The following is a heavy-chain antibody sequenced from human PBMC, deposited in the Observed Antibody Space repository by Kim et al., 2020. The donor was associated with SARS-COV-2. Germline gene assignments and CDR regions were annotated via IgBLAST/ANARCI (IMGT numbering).Heavy chain of an antibody. CDR3: ARERFGGSFDY. CDR2: T. Sequence: TRYQQTFQGRVTITVDTSAGTAYMDLTSLRFEDMAVYYCARERFGGSFDYWGQGTLVTVSS. J-gene: IGHJ4*02. D-gene: IGHD3-10*01. V-gene: IGHV1-3*01.